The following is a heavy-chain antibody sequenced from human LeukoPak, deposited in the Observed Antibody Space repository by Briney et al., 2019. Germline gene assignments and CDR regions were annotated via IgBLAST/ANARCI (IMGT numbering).Heavy chain of an antibody. CDR3: VGSSGWYSHYFDY. J-gene: IGHJ4*02. Sequence: SVKVSCKASGGTFSSYAISWVRQAPGQGLEWMGRIIPILGIANYAQKFQGRGTITADKSTSTAYMELSSLRSEDTAVYYCVGSSGWYSHYFDYWGQGTLVTVSS. V-gene: IGHV1-69*04. CDR2: IIPILGIA. CDR1: GGTFSSYA. D-gene: IGHD6-19*01.